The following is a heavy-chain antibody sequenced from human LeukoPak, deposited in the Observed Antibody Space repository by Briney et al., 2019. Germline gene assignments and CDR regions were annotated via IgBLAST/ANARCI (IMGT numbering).Heavy chain of an antibody. CDR3: ARLYPYYDILTGSPPIPSDI. CDR1: GGSISSYS. CDR2: IYYSGST. J-gene: IGHJ3*02. V-gene: IGHV4-59*01. D-gene: IGHD3-9*01. Sequence: PSETLSLTCRVSGGSISSYSRSWIRQPPGKGLEWIGYIYYSGSTNYNPSLKSRVTISVDTSKNQFSLKLTSLTAADTAVYYCARLYPYYDILTGSPPIPSDIWGQGTMVTVSS.